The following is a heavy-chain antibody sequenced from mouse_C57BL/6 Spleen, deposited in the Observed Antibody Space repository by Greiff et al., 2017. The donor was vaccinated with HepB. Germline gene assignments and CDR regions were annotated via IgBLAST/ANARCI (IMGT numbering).Heavy chain of an antibody. D-gene: IGHD1-1*01. V-gene: IGHV5-6*01. J-gene: IGHJ2*01. CDR3: ARHPYYGSSYNCDY. Sequence: VQLQQSGGDLVKPGGSLKLSCAASGFTFSSYGMSWVRQTPDKRLEWVATISSGGSYTYYPDSVKGRFTISRDNAKNTLYLQMSSLKSEDTAMYYCARHPYYGSSYNCDYWGQGTTLTVSS. CDR1: GFTFSSYG. CDR2: ISSGGSYT.